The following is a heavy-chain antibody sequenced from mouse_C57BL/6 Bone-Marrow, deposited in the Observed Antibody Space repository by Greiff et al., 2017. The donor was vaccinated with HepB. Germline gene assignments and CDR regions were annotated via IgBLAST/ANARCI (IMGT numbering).Heavy chain of an antibody. CDR1: GYTFTSYW. CDR3: ARRDGNYGAWFAY. Sequence: QVQLKQPGAELVMPGASVKLSCKASGYTFTSYWMHWVKQRPGQGLEWIGEIDPSDSYTNYNQKFKGKSTLTEDKSSSTAYMQLSSLTSEDSAVYYCARRDGNYGAWFAYWGQGTLVTVSA. D-gene: IGHD2-1*01. CDR2: IDPSDSYT. V-gene: IGHV1-69*01. J-gene: IGHJ3*01.